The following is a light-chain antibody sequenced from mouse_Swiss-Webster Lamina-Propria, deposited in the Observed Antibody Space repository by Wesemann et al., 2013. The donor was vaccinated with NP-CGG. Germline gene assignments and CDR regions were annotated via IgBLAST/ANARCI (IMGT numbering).Light chain of an antibody. Sequence: IVMTQSQKFMSTSVGDRVSITCKASQDVGTAVAWYQQKPGQSPKLLIYWASTRHTGVPDRFTGSGSGTDFTLTISNVQSEDLADYFCQQYSSYPYTFGGGTKLEIK. V-gene: IGKV6-23*01. CDR2: WAS. CDR1: QDVGTA. J-gene: IGKJ2*01. CDR3: QQYSSYPYT.